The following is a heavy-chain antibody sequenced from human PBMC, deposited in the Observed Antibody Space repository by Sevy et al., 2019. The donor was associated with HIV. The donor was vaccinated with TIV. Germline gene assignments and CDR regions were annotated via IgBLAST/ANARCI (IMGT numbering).Heavy chain of an antibody. CDR2: ISGSGGET. V-gene: IGHV3-23*01. Sequence: GGSLRLSCAASEITFSNYAMSWVRQAPGKGLEWVSSISGSGGETYYADSVKGRFTISRDKSKNTLYLQMNSLRAEDTAVYYCAKDLILVVGDAFDIWGHGTLVTVSS. J-gene: IGHJ3*02. CDR3: AKDLILVVGDAFDI. D-gene: IGHD3-22*01. CDR1: EITFSNYA.